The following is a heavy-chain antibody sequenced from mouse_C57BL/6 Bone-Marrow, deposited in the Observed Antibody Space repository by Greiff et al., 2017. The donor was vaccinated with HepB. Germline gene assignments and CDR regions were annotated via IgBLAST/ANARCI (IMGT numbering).Heavy chain of an antibody. CDR1: GYTFTSYW. D-gene: IGHD2-3*01. V-gene: IGHV1-69*01. J-gene: IGHJ2*01. CDR2: IDPSDSYT. CDR3: ARRGEKWLLGFDY. Sequence: VKLQQPGAELVMPGASVKLSCKASGYTFTSYWMHWVKQRPGQGLEWIGEIDPSDSYTNYDQKFKGKSTLTVDKSSSTAYMQLSGLTSEDSAVYYCARRGEKWLLGFDYWGQGTTLTVSS.